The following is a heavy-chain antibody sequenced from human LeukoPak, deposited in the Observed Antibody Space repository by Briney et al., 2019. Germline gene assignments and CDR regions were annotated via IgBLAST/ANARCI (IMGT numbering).Heavy chain of an antibody. CDR3: AVYYYGSGSYKFDY. CDR2: MNPNSGNT. V-gene: IGHV1-8*01. D-gene: IGHD3-10*01. CDR1: GYTFTSYD. Sequence: ASVKVSCKASGYTFTSYDINWVRQATGQGLEWKGWMNPNSGNTGYAQKFQGRVTMTRNTSISTAYMELSSLRSEDTAVYYCAVYYYGSGSYKFDYWGQGTLVTVSS. J-gene: IGHJ4*02.